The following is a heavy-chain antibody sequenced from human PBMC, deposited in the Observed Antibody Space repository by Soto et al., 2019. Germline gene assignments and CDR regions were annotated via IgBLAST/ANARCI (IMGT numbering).Heavy chain of an antibody. J-gene: IGHJ5*02. CDR2: IIPIFGTA. Sequence: SVKVSCKASGGTFSIYAISGVRQSPGQGLEWMGGIIPIFGTANYAQKFQGRVTITADESTSTAYMELSSLRSEDTAVYYCASFTPGYNWFDPWGQGTLVTVSS. V-gene: IGHV1-69*13. CDR3: ASFTPGYNWFDP. D-gene: IGHD3-10*01. CDR1: GGTFSIYA.